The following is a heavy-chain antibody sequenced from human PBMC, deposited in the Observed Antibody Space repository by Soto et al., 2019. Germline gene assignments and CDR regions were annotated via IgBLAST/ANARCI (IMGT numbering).Heavy chain of an antibody. J-gene: IGHJ4*02. V-gene: IGHV4-59*01. CDR2: IFYSGST. D-gene: IGHD5-18*01. Sequence: PSETLSLTCTVSGDSIRNYYWSWIRQPPGKGLECIGYIFYSGSTTYNPSLKSRVAMSVDTSRNQFALKVRSVTPADTATYYCARLKRAYSFGSSLDFWGRGTLVTVSS. CDR3: ARLKRAYSFGSSLDF. CDR1: GDSIRNYY.